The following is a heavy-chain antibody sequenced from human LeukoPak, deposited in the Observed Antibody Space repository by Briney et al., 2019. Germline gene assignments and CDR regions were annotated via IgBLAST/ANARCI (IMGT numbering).Heavy chain of an antibody. Sequence: PGGSLRLSCAASGFTFSNYWMTWVRQAPGKGLEWVANIKQDGSQKYYVDSVKGRFTISRDNAKSSLYLQMNSLTPGDTALYYCTKDKGIINGFYYFDSWGQGTLVAVSS. V-gene: IGHV3-7*03. CDR1: GFTFSNYW. D-gene: IGHD3-10*01. CDR2: IKQDGSQK. CDR3: TKDKGIINGFYYFDS. J-gene: IGHJ4*02.